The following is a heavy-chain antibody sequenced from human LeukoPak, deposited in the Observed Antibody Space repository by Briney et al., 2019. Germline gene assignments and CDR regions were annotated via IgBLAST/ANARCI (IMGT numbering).Heavy chain of an antibody. D-gene: IGHD5/OR15-5a*01. J-gene: IGHJ4*02. CDR2: FYYTGST. CDR1: GGSVSGGSYY. Sequence: SETLSLTCTVSGGSVSGGSYYWSWIRQPPGKGLEWIGYFYYTGSTNYNPSLKNRVTISVDTSKNQFSLRLSSVTAADTAVYYCASGQFLVSNDYWGQGILVTVSS. CDR3: ASGQFLVSNDY. V-gene: IGHV4-61*01.